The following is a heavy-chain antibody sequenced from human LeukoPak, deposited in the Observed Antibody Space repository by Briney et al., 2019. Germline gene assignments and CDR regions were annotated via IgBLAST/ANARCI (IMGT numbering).Heavy chain of an antibody. CDR2: ITPIFGTA. V-gene: IGHV1-69*06. D-gene: IGHD5-18*01. Sequence: SVKVSCKASGGTFSNYGINWVRQAPGQGLEWMGGITPIFGTANYVQKFQDRVTITADKSTSTAYMELSRLRSEDTATYYCARASSDDTAMATPFAYWGQGTLVIVSS. J-gene: IGHJ4*02. CDR1: GGTFSNYG. CDR3: ARASSDDTAMATPFAY.